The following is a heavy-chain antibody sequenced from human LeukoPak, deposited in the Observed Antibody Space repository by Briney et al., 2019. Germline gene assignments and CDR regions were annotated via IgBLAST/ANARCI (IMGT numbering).Heavy chain of an antibody. D-gene: IGHD7-27*01. Sequence: KPSETLSLTCTVSGSSISSYYWSWIRQPPGKGLEWIGYIYYSGSTNYNPSLKSRVTISVDTSKNQFSLKLSSVTAADTAVYYCARGLFWGSFYFDYWGQGTLVTVSS. CDR3: ARGLFWGSFYFDY. CDR2: IYYSGST. V-gene: IGHV4-59*01. CDR1: GSSISSYY. J-gene: IGHJ4*02.